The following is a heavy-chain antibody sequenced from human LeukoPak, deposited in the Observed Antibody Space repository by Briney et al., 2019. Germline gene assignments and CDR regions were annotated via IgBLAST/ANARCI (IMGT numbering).Heavy chain of an antibody. J-gene: IGHJ4*02. CDR1: GGSISTSSYS. CDR3: ARLRDGYNFDY. V-gene: IGHV4-39*01. CDR2: IYYSGII. D-gene: IGHD5-24*01. Sequence: SETLSITCTVSGGSISTSSYSWAWVRQPPGKGLEWIASIYYSGIIYCNPSLKSRVTISVDTSKNQFSLKVISVTAADTAVYYCARLRDGYNFDYWGQGTLVTVSS.